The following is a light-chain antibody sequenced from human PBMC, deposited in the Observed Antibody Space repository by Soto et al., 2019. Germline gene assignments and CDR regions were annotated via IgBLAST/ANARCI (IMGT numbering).Light chain of an antibody. Sequence: EIVLTQSPGTLSLSPGERVILSCRASQSVSSSYLAWYQQKPGQAPRLLIYGASSRATGIPDRFSGSGSGTDFTLTISRLEPEDIAVYYSQQYGSSPIAFGQGTRLEI. CDR3: QQYGSSPIA. CDR2: GAS. J-gene: IGKJ5*01. CDR1: QSVSSSY. V-gene: IGKV3-20*01.